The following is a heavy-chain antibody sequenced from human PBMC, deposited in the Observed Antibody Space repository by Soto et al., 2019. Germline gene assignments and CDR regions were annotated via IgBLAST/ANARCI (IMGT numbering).Heavy chain of an antibody. CDR3: ARVYCSGGSCYPFDY. D-gene: IGHD2-15*01. J-gene: IGHJ4*02. V-gene: IGHV1-3*01. CDR2: INAGNGNT. CDR1: GYTFTSYS. Sequence: ASVKISCKASGYTFTSYSMHWVRQAPGQRLEWMGWINAGNGNTKYSQKFQGRVTITRDTSASTAYMELSSLRSEDTAVYYCARVYCSGGSCYPFDYWGQGPLVTVSS.